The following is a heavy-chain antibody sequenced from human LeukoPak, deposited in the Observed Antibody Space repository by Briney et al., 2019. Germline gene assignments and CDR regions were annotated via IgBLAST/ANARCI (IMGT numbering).Heavy chain of an antibody. CDR3: ARGEWYDSSGYYPDY. CDR1: GFTFSSYA. D-gene: IGHD3-22*01. Sequence: PGGSLRLSCAASGFTFSSYAMPWVRQAPGKGLEWVAVISYDGSNKYYADSVKGRFTISRDNSKNTLYLQMNSLRAEDTAVYYCARGEWYDSSGYYPDYWGQGTLVTVSS. J-gene: IGHJ4*02. CDR2: ISYDGSNK. V-gene: IGHV3-30-3*01.